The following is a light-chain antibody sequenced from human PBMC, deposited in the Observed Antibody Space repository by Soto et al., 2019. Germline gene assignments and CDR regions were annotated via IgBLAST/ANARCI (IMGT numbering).Light chain of an antibody. CDR2: DVS. CDR3: SSYTSSSTGV. J-gene: IGLJ1*01. CDR1: SSDVGGYNY. Sequence: QSVLTQPASVSGSPGQSITISCTGTSSDVGGYNYVSWYQQHPGKAPKLMIYDVSNRPSGVSNRFSGSKSGNTASLTISGLKAEDEDDYYCSSYTSSSTGVFGTGTKVTVL. V-gene: IGLV2-14*01.